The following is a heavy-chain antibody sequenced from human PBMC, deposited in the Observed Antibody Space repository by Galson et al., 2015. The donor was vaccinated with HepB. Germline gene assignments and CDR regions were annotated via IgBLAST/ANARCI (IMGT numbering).Heavy chain of an antibody. CDR2: IIPILGIA. V-gene: IGHV1-69*10. CDR1: GGTFSSYA. CDR3: ARDLDGSSGSYYMDV. J-gene: IGHJ6*03. Sequence: SVKVSCKASGGTFSSYAISWVRQAPGQGLEWMGGIIPILGIANYAQKFQGRVTITADKSTSTAYMELSSLRSEDTAVYYCARDLDGSSGSYYMDVWGKGTTVTVSS. D-gene: IGHD6-19*01.